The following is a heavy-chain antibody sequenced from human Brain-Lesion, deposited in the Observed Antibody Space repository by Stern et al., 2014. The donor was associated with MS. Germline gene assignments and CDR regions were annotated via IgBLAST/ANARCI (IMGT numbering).Heavy chain of an antibody. CDR1: GGSVSSTSYA. V-gene: IGHV4-39*01. CDR3: AGEEDIRYCSGGSCTGNWFDP. Sequence: VQLVESGPGLVKPSETLSLTCTVAGGSVSSTSYAWAWIRQPPGKGLEGIGTIYYSGNTYYSPSLKSRLTLSLDTSTNKFSLQRRSVTAADTAVYYCAGEEDIRYCSGGSCTGNWFDPWGQGTLVTVSS. D-gene: IGHD2-15*01. J-gene: IGHJ5*02. CDR2: IYYSGNT.